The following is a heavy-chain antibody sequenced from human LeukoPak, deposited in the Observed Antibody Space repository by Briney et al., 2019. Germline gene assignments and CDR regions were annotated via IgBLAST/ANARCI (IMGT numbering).Heavy chain of an antibody. J-gene: IGHJ4*02. V-gene: IGHV1-69*13. CDR1: GGTFSSYA. CDR2: IIPIFGTA. Sequence: ASVKVSCKASGGTFSSYAISWVRQAPGQALEWMGGIIPIFGTANYAQKFQGRVTITADESTSTAYMELSSLRSEDTAVYYCARALLWSGYFPFDYWGQGTLVTVSS. D-gene: IGHD3-3*01. CDR3: ARALLWSGYFPFDY.